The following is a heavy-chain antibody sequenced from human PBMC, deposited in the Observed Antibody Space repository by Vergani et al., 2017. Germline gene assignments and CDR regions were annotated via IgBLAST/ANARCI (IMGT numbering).Heavy chain of an antibody. Sequence: EVQLVESGGGLVKRGGSLRLSCAASGFTFSSYSMNWVRQAPGTGLEWVSSISSSSSYIHYSDSLKGRFTISRDNAKSSLYLQMNSLRAEDTGVYYCARDGGEYDKDALDVWGQGTKVTVTS. D-gene: IGHD2-21*01. J-gene: IGHJ3*01. CDR3: ARDGGEYDKDALDV. CDR1: GFTFSSYS. V-gene: IGHV3-21*01. CDR2: ISSSSSYI.